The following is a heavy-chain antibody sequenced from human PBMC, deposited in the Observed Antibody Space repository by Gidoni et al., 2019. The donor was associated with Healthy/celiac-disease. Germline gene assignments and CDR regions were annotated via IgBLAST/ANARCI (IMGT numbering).Heavy chain of an antibody. CDR1: GFTFSRYA. CDR3: AKDDLITMVRGLYYYYGMDV. V-gene: IGHV3-23*01. Sequence: EVQLLESGGGLVQPGGSLRLSCAASGFTFSRYALSWVRQAPGKGLEWVSAISGSGGSTYYADSVKGRFTISRDNSKNTLYLQMNSLRAEDTAVYYCAKDDLITMVRGLYYYYGMDVWGQGTTVTVSS. CDR2: ISGSGGST. J-gene: IGHJ6*02. D-gene: IGHD3-10*01.